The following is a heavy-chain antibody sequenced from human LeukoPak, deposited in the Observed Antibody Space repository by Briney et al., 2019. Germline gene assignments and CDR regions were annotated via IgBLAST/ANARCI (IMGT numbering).Heavy chain of an antibody. CDR3: ARDPNGDYIGAFDF. J-gene: IGHJ3*01. CDR2: IRGSGGST. D-gene: IGHD2-8*01. Sequence: PGGSLRLSCAASGFTFSTYAMTWVRQAPGQGLEWVSSIRGSGGSTFYADSVKGRFTISRDNTRNTLYLQMNSLRTEDTALYYCARDPNGDYIGAFDFWGQGIMGTVSS. CDR1: GFTFSTYA. V-gene: IGHV3-23*01.